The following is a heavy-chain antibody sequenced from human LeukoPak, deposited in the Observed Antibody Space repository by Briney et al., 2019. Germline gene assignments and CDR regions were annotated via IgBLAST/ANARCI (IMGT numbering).Heavy chain of an antibody. CDR3: AKDRASGSGSYSYRGFDY. J-gene: IGHJ4*02. V-gene: IGHV3-23*01. Sequence: GGSLRLSCVASGFTFSSYAMSWVRQAPGKGLEWVSAISGSGGATSYADSVQGRFTIPRDNSKNTLYLQMDSLRAEDMAVYYCAKDRASGSGSYSYRGFDYWGQGTLVTVSS. CDR2: ISGSGGAT. CDR1: GFTFSSYA. D-gene: IGHD6-19*01.